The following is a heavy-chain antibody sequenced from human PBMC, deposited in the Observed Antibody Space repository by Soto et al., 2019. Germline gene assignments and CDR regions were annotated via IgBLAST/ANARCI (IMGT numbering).Heavy chain of an antibody. CDR2: INAGNGNT. CDR3: AKDYYDSHGYYPPALLFDY. Sequence: ASVKVSCKASGYTFTSYAMHWVRQAPGQRLEWMGWINAGNGNTKYSQKFQGRVTITRDTSASTAYMELSSLRSEDTAVYYCAKDYYDSHGYYPPALLFDYWGQGTLVTVS. V-gene: IGHV1-3*01. CDR1: GYTFTSYA. J-gene: IGHJ4*02. D-gene: IGHD3-22*01.